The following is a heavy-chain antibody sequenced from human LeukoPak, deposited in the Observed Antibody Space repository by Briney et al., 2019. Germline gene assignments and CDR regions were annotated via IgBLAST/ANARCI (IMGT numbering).Heavy chain of an antibody. Sequence: ASVKVSCKASGYTFTVNGISWMRRAPGQGLEWLGWISANSGDTNYAEQFQGRLTLATDTSTSTAYVELRSLRDDDTAVYYCARDRWYAFDYWGQGTLVSVSS. J-gene: IGHJ4*02. CDR2: ISANSGDT. CDR1: GYTFTVNG. D-gene: IGHD6-13*01. CDR3: ARDRWYAFDY. V-gene: IGHV1-18*01.